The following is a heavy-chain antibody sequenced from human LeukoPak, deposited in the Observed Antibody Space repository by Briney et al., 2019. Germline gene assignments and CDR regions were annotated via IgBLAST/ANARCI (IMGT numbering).Heavy chain of an antibody. CDR1: GFTFSSYG. V-gene: IGHV3-33*01. J-gene: IGHJ6*02. CDR3: ATYVSHYYYGMDV. Sequence: PGRSLRLSCAASGFTFSSYGMHWVRQAPGKRLEWVAVIWYDGSNKYYADSVKGRFTISRDNSKNTLYLQMNSLRAEDTAVYYCATYVSHYYYGMDVWGQGTTVTVSS. D-gene: IGHD2-8*01. CDR2: IWYDGSNK.